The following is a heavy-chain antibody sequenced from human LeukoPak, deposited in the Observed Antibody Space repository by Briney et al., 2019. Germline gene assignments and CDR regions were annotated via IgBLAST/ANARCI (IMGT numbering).Heavy chain of an antibody. D-gene: IGHD4/OR15-4a*01. CDR2: ISYDGSNK. Sequence: GGSLRLSCAASGFTFSNYGMHWVRQTPGKGLEWVAVISYDGSNKYYADSVKGRFTISRDNSKNTLYLQMNSLRAEDTAVYYCARSRANSDAFDIWGQGTMVTVSS. CDR3: ARSRANSDAFDI. J-gene: IGHJ3*02. V-gene: IGHV3-30*03. CDR1: GFTFSNYG.